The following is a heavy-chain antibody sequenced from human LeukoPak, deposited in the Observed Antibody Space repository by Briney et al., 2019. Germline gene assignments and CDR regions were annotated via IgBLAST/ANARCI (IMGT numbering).Heavy chain of an antibody. Sequence: GGSLRLSCAASGFTFSSYAMSWVRQAPGKGLEWVSTFSGTSTNSYADAVKGRVTISRDNSKNTLYLQMNSLRAEDTAVYYCAKLKQWQPQRYFFEYWGQGGLGTVAS. CDR2: FSGTSTN. CDR3: AKLKQWQPQRYFFEY. J-gene: IGHJ4*02. D-gene: IGHD6-19*01. CDR1: GFTFSSYA. V-gene: IGHV3-23*01.